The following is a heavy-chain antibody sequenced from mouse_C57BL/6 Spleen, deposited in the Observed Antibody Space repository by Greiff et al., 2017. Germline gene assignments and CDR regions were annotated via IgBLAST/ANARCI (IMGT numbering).Heavy chain of an antibody. CDR3: ARQGIYDGYYDAMDY. V-gene: IGHV5-17*01. CDR2: ISSGSSTI. CDR1: GFTFSDYG. Sequence: DVKLQESGGGLVKPGGSLKLSCAASGFTFSDYGMHWVRQAPEKGLEWVAYISSGSSTIYYADTVKGRFTISRDNAKNTLFLQMTSLRSEDTAMYYCARQGIYDGYYDAMDYWGQGTSVTVSS. D-gene: IGHD2-3*01. J-gene: IGHJ4*01.